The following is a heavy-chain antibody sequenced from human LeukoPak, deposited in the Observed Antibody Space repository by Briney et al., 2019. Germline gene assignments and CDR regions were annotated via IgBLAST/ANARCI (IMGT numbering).Heavy chain of an antibody. V-gene: IGHV3-7*01. CDR2: INEDGSAK. Sequence: GGSLRLSCAASGFTFSSSWMSWVRQAPGKGLEWVANINEDGSAKYYVDSVKGRFTISRDNAKRSLDLQVNSLRAEDTAVYYCTRSRRDGNDYWGQGTLVSVSS. J-gene: IGHJ4*02. CDR1: GFTFSSSW. CDR3: TRSRRDGNDY. D-gene: IGHD5-24*01.